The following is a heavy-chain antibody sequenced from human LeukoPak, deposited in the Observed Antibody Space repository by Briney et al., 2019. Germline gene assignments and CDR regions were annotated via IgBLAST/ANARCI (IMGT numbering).Heavy chain of an antibody. CDR2: IYYSGST. Sequence: SETLSLTCTVSGGSIRSSSNYWGWIRQPPGKGLQWIGSIYYSGSTYYNPSLKSRVTISVDTSKNQFSLKLSSVTAADTAVYYCARDHHYGGSDYWGQGTLVTVSS. J-gene: IGHJ4*02. CDR3: ARDHHYGGSDY. D-gene: IGHD3-16*01. CDR1: GGSIRSSSNY. V-gene: IGHV4-39*02.